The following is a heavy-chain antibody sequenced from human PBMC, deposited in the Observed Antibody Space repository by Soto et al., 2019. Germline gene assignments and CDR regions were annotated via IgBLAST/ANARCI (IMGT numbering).Heavy chain of an antibody. Sequence: ASVKVSCKASGYTFTSYYMHWVRQAPGQGLEWMGIINPSGGSTSYAQKFQGRVTMTRDTSTSTVYMELSSLRSEDTAVYYCARGARFYYVSGNPITYYFEYWGQGTLVTVSS. J-gene: IGHJ4*02. CDR2: INPSGGST. V-gene: IGHV1-46*03. D-gene: IGHD3-10*01. CDR1: GYTFTSYY. CDR3: ARGARFYYVSGNPITYYFEY.